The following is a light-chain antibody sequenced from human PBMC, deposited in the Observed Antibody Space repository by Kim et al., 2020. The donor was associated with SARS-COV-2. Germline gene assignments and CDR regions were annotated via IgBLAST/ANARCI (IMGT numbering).Light chain of an antibody. CDR2: GNS. Sequence: VPYECAGSRSNSGAGYDAHRYQHLPGTAPEPLIYGNSNRPSGVPDRFSGSESGTSASLAITGLQAEDEADYYCQSYDSSLSGSVVFGGGTK. CDR1: RSNSGAGYD. CDR3: QSYDSSLSGSVV. J-gene: IGLJ2*01. V-gene: IGLV1-40*01.